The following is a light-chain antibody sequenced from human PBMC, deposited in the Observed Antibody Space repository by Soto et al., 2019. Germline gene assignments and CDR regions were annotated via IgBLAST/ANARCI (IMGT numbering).Light chain of an antibody. CDR3: QQTNTFPLT. CDR2: GAS. Sequence: DIQMTQSPGSVSASVGEGVTSTCRASQDITRWLAWYQQKPGQAPKLLIYGASSLQSGVPSRFSGSGSETDFTLTISSLQPEDSATYYCQQTNTFPLTFGGGTQVDIK. J-gene: IGKJ4*01. V-gene: IGKV1-12*01. CDR1: QDITRW.